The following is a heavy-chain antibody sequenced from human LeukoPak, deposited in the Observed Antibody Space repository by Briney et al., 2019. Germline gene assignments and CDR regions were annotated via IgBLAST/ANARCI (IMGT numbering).Heavy chain of an antibody. J-gene: IGHJ6*02. Sequence: SETLSLTCTVSGGSISSGGYYWSWIRQHPGKGLEWIGYIYYSGSTYYNPSLKSRVTISVDTSKNQFSLKLSSVTAADTAVYYCARDQSSAARYSRYYYGMDVWGQGTTVTVSS. CDR1: GGSISSGGYY. CDR2: IYYSGST. CDR3: ARDQSSAARYSRYYYGMDV. D-gene: IGHD2-2*01. V-gene: IGHV4-31*03.